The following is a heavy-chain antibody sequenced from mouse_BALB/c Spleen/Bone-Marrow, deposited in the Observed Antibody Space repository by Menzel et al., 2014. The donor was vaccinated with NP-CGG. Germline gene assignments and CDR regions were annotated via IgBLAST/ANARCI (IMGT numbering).Heavy chain of an antibody. J-gene: IGHJ2*01. Sequence: QLQQSGSVLVRPGASVKLSCKASSYTFTSSWMHWARQRPGQGLEWIGEIHPNSGNTNYNEKFKGKATLTVDTSSSTAYVDLSSLTSEDSAVYYCARELGRGYYFDYWGQGTTLTVSS. V-gene: IGHV1S130*01. CDR1: SYTFTSSW. CDR3: ARELGRGYYFDY. CDR2: IHPNSGNT. D-gene: IGHD4-1*01.